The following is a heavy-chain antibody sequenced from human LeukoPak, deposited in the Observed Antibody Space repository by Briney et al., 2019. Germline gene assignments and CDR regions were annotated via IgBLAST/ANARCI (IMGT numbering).Heavy chain of an antibody. CDR2: ISSSSSYI. Sequence: GGSLRLSCAASGFTFSSYSMNWVRQAPGEGLEWVSSISSSSSYIYYADSVKGRFTISRDNAKNSLYLQMNSLRAEDTAVYYCARRIAAAGNNWFDPWGQGTLVTVSS. D-gene: IGHD6-13*01. CDR1: GFTFSSYS. V-gene: IGHV3-21*01. J-gene: IGHJ5*02. CDR3: ARRIAAAGNNWFDP.